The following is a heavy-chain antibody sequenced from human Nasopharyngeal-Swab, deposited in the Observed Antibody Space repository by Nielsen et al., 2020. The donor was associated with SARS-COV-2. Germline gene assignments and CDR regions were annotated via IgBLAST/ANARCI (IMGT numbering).Heavy chain of an antibody. Sequence: GESLKISCAASGFTFTDYVMNWVRQAPGKGLEWVSSISTTSDYIYYADSVKGRFTISRDNAQNSLFLQINSLTAEDTAFYFCVRGDRRDYWGLGTLVTVSS. CDR3: VRGDRRDY. V-gene: IGHV3-21*01. CDR1: GFTFTDYV. J-gene: IGHJ4*02. CDR2: ISTTSDYI.